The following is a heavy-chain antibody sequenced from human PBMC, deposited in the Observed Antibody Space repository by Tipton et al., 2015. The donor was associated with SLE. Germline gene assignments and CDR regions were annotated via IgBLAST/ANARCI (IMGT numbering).Heavy chain of an antibody. D-gene: IGHD6-13*01. CDR1: GGSISSYY. CDR2: IYYSGST. Sequence: TLSLTCTVSGGSISSYYWSWIRQPPGKGLEWIGYIYYSGSTNDNPSLKSRVTISVDTSKNQFSLKLSSVTAADTAVYYCARQGQQLVRPYYYGMDVWGQGTTVTVSS. V-gene: IGHV4-59*08. CDR3: ARQGQQLVRPYYYGMDV. J-gene: IGHJ6*02.